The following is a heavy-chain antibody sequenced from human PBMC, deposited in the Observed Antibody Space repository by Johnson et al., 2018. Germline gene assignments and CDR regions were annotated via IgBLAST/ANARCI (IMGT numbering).Heavy chain of an antibody. CDR2: SLPICGTA. V-gene: IGHV1-69*01. CDR3: ARARYDTSCYSIQH. D-gene: IGHD3-22*01. J-gene: IGHJ1*01. CDR1: GGNCSSYA. Sequence: QVQLGEAGAAAKKPGSSGKVSCKASGGNCSSYAISWVRQAAGQGLEWMGGSLPICGTASYAQKCQGRVTITADESTSTAYMELRSLRSEDTAFYYGARARYDTSCYSIQHWGQGTLVTVSS.